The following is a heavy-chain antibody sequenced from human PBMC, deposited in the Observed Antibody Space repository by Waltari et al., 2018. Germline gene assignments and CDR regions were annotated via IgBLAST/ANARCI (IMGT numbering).Heavy chain of an antibody. J-gene: IGHJ6*02. D-gene: IGHD5-18*01. CDR1: GFTFSSYS. V-gene: IGHV3-21*01. CDR2: ISSSSSYI. CDR3: ARDRLHPRYSYGPVITYGMDV. Sequence: EVQLVESGGGLVKPGGSLRLSCAASGFTFSSYSMNWVRQAPGTGLEWVSSISSSSSYIYYAESVKGRFTISRDNAKNSLYLQMNSLRAEDTAVYYCARDRLHPRYSYGPVITYGMDVWGQGTTVTVSS.